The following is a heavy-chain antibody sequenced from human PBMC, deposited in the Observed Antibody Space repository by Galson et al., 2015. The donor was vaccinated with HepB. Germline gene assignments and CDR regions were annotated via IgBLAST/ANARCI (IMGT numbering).Heavy chain of an antibody. J-gene: IGHJ4*02. D-gene: IGHD2-2*01. CDR2: IYPGDSDT. CDR3: ASTYCSSTSCYVSYFDY. Sequence: QSGAEVKKPGESLKISCTGSGYSFTSYWIGWVRQMPGKGLEWMGIIYPGDSDTRYSPSFQGQVTISADKSISTAYLQWSSLKASDTAMYYCASTYCSSTSCYVSYFDYWGQGTLVTVSS. V-gene: IGHV5-51*01. CDR1: GYSFTSYW.